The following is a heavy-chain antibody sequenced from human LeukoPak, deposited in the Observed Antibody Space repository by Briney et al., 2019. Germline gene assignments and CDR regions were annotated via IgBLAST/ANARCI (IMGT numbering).Heavy chain of an antibody. D-gene: IGHD6-6*01. CDR3: VKGLDYSSSQMDS. V-gene: IGHV3-64*05. Sequence: GGSLRLSCAASGFTVSSNYMSWVRQAPGKGLEYVSSINTNGANTYYADSVKGGFTISRDNSRNTVYVQMNSLTPEDTVVYYCVKGLDYSSSQMDSWGQGTLVTVSS. CDR2: INTNGANT. CDR1: GFTVSSNY. J-gene: IGHJ4*02.